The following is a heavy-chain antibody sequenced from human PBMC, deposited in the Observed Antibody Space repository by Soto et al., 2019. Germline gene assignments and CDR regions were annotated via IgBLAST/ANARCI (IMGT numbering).Heavy chain of an antibody. CDR2: VSPGNGNA. J-gene: IGHJ4*02. CDR1: GYTFTDYD. Sequence: QVQVVQSRAEVKKPGASVKVSCKTSGYTFTDYDINWVRQATGQGLEWMGWVSPGNGNAGYAPQFQGRITMTSDTSISTVYMELSSQTSEDTAVYFCEVTTGYWGQGTMVTVSS. CDR3: EVTTGY. V-gene: IGHV1-8*01. D-gene: IGHD2-21*02.